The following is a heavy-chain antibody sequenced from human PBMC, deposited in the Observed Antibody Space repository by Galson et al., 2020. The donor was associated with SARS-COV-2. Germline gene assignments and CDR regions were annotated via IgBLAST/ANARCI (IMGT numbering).Heavy chain of an antibody. CDR1: GGTFSSSD. CDR3: VRGEVQTLDY. D-gene: IGHD1-1*01. V-gene: IGHV1-69*13. Sequence: SVKVSCKASGGTFSSSDVNWVRQAPGQGLEWLGGFIHVFHTATYAQKFQGRVKITADEPTTTAYMELTSLRSDDTAVYFCVRGEVQTLDYWGQGTLVT. J-gene: IGHJ4*02. CDR2: FIHVFHTA.